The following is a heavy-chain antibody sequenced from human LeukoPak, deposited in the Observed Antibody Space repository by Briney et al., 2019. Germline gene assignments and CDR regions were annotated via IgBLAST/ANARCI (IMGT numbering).Heavy chain of an antibody. Sequence: PSETLSLTCTLSGGSFSSYYWSWIRQPPGKGLEWIGYIYYSGSTNYNPSLKSRVTISVDTSKNHFSLKLSSVPATDTAVYYCARQTGSGLFILPGGQGTMVTVSS. D-gene: IGHD3/OR15-3a*01. CDR1: GGSFSSYY. J-gene: IGHJ4*02. CDR3: ARQTGSGLFILP. V-gene: IGHV4-59*01. CDR2: IYYSGST.